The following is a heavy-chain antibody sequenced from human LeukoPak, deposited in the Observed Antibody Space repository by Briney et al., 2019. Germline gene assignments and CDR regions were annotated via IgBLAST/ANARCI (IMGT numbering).Heavy chain of an antibody. CDR2: ISSSGSAI. V-gene: IGHV3-48*03. Sequence: GGSLRLSCAVSGFTFSSYEMNWVRQAPGKGLEWVSYISSSGSAIYYADSVKGRFTISRDNAKNSLYLQMNSLRAEDTAVYYCARANYYDTSGFDYWGQGTLVTVSS. CDR1: GFTFSSYE. CDR3: ARANYYDTSGFDY. J-gene: IGHJ4*02. D-gene: IGHD3-22*01.